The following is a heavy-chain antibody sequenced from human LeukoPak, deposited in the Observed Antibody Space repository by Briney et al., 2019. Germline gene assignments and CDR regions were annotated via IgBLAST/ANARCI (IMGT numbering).Heavy chain of an antibody. CDR1: GGSISSYY. J-gene: IGHJ4*02. D-gene: IGHD3-22*01. CDR2: IYYSGST. CDR3: ARGLYYYDSSGYYRHYFDY. V-gene: IGHV4-59*12. Sequence: TSETLSLTCTVSGGSISSYYWSWIRQPPGKGLEWIGYIYYSGSTNYNPSLKSRVTISVDTSKNQFSLKLSSVTAADTAVYYCARGLYYYDSSGYYRHYFDYWGQGTLVTVSS.